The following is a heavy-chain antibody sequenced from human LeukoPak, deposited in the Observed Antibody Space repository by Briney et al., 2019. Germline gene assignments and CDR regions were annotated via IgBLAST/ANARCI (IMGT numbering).Heavy chain of an antibody. J-gene: IGHJ4*02. D-gene: IGHD3-16*02. V-gene: IGHV1-69*05. CDR1: GGTFSSDA. CDR3: ARDPIMITFGGVIVRRNYFDY. CDR2: IIPIFGTA. Sequence: ASVKVSCKASGGTFSSDAIRWVRQAPGQGLEWMGGIIPIFGTANYAQKFQGRVTITTDESTSTAYMELSSLRSEDTAVYYCARDPIMITFGGVIVRRNYFDYWGQGTLVTVSS.